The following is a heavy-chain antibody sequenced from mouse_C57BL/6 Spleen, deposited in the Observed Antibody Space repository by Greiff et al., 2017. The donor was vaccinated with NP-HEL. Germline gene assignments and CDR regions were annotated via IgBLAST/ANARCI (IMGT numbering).Heavy chain of an antibody. V-gene: IGHV1-52*01. CDR3: ARLDSSGYGGY. CDR2: IDPSDSET. Sequence: QVHVKQSGAELVRPGSSVKLSCKASGYTFTSYWMHWVKQRPIQGLEWIGNIDPSDSETHYNQKFKDKATLTVDKSSSTAYMQLSSLTSEDSAVYYCARLDSSGYGGYWGQGTTLTVSS. D-gene: IGHD3-2*02. J-gene: IGHJ2*01. CDR1: GYTFTSYW.